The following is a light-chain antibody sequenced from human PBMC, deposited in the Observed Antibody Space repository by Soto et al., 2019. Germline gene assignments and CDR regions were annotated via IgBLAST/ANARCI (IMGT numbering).Light chain of an antibody. V-gene: IGLV4-69*02. J-gene: IGLJ2*01. CDR2: VNSDGSH. CDR1: SGHSSYA. Sequence: QAVVTQSPSASASLGASVKLTCTLSSGHSSYAIAWHQQQPEKGPRYLMKVNSDGSHSKGDGIPDRFSGSSSGAERYLTISSLQSEDEADYYCQTWGTGIRAFGGGTKLTVL. CDR3: QTWGTGIRA.